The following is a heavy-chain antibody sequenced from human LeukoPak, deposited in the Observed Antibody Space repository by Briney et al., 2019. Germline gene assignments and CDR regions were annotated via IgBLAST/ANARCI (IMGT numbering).Heavy chain of an antibody. D-gene: IGHD1-14*01. J-gene: IGHJ4*02. CDR3: AKDISATKPYYADY. CDR1: GFTLDDYT. CDR2: ISWDGGST. V-gene: IGHV3-43*01. Sequence: GGSLRLSCAASGFTLDDYTMHWVRQAPGKGLEWVSLISWDGGSTYYADSVKGRFTISRDNSKNTVYLQMNTLRAEDTAVYYCAKDISATKPYYADYWGQGTLVTVSS.